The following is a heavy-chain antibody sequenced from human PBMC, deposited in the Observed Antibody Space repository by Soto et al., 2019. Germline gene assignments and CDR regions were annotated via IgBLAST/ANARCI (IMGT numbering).Heavy chain of an antibody. CDR3: ARDRAVTRLDAWYFDL. J-gene: IGHJ2*01. V-gene: IGHV3-33*01. Sequence: QVQLVESGGGVVQPGRSLRLSCAASGFTFSSYGMHWVRQAPGKGLEWVAVIWFDGSNKNYADSVKGRFTISRDNSKNTQYLQMNSLRVEDTAVYYCARDRAVTRLDAWYFDLWGRGTLVTVSS. D-gene: IGHD4-17*01. CDR2: IWFDGSNK. CDR1: GFTFSSYG.